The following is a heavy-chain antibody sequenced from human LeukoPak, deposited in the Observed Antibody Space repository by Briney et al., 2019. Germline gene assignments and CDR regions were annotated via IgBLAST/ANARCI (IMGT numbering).Heavy chain of an antibody. CDR1: GFTVSSNS. CDR2: IYSDNT. CDR3: AKDQYDILTGYLFDY. Sequence: GGSLRLSCTVSGFTVSSNSMSWVRQAPGKGLEWVSFIYSDNTHYSDSVKGRFTISRDNSKNTLYLQMNSLRAEDTAVYYCAKDQYDILTGYLFDYWGQGTLVTVSS. D-gene: IGHD3-9*01. V-gene: IGHV3-53*01. J-gene: IGHJ4*02.